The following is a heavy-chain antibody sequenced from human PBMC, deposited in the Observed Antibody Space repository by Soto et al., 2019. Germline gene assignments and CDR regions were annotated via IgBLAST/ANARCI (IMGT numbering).Heavy chain of an antibody. V-gene: IGHV4-34*01. J-gene: IGHJ6*01. CDR3: ARSKALRYSSSWYLNYYHHGMEV. Sequence: SETLSLTCAFYVGSFSGYYWSCIRQPPGKWLEWIGEINHSGSTNYNPSLKSRVTISVDTSKNQFSLKLSSVTAADTAVYYCARSKALRYSSSWYLNYYHHGMEVWGQATTVNVSS. CDR2: INHSGST. CDR1: VGSFSGYY. D-gene: IGHD6-13*01.